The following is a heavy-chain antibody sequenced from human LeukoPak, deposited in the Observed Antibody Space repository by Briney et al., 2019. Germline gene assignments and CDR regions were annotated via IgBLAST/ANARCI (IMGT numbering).Heavy chain of an antibody. CDR2: IIPILGIA. V-gene: IGHV1-69*04. D-gene: IGHD2-21*02. Sequence: ASVKVSCKASGYTFTSYAISWVRQAPGQGLEWMGRIIPILGIANYAQKFQGRVTITADKSTSTAYMELSSLRSEDTAVYYCARMDCGGDCYSLSWGQGTLVTVSS. CDR3: ARMDCGGDCYSLS. CDR1: GYTFTSYA. J-gene: IGHJ5*02.